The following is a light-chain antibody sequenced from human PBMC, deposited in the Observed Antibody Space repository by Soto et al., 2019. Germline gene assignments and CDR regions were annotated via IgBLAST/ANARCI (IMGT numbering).Light chain of an antibody. V-gene: IGKV3-15*01. CDR2: GAY. Sequence: EIVMTQSPATLSVSPGERATLSCRASQSVSSNLAWYQQKPGQAPRLLIYGAYTRTTGIPARFRGSGSGTAFTLTISSLPSEDFAVDYCQQYNNWPPYTFCQGTKLEIK. CDR1: QSVSSN. CDR3: QQYNNWPPYT. J-gene: IGKJ2*01.